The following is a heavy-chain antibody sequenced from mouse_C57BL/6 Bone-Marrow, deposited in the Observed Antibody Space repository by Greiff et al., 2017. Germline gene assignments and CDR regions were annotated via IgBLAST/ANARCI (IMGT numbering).Heavy chain of an antibody. D-gene: IGHD1-1*01. CDR3: ARSATVVAPFAY. CDR2: INPGSGGT. V-gene: IGHV1-54*01. Sequence: QVQLKQSGAELVRPGTSVKVSCKASGYAFTNYLIAWVKQRPGQGLEWIGVINPGSGGTNYNEKFKGKATLTADKSSSTAYMQLSSLTSEDSAVYFCARSATVVAPFAYWGQGTLVTVSA. J-gene: IGHJ3*01. CDR1: GYAFTNYL.